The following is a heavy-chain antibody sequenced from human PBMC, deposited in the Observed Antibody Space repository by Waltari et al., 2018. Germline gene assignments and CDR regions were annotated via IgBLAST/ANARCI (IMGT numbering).Heavy chain of an antibody. V-gene: IGHV1-69*14. D-gene: IGHD3-22*01. J-gene: IGHJ4*02. CDR1: GGTFSRYA. CDR2: IIPIFGTA. CDR3: ASRDPYYDSSAALCDY. Sequence: QVQLVQSGAEVKKPGSSVKVSCKASGGTFSRYAISWVRQAPGQGLEWMGGIIPIFGTANYAQKFQGRVTITADKSTSTAYMELSSLRSEDTAVYYCASRDPYYDSSAALCDYWGQGTLVTVSS.